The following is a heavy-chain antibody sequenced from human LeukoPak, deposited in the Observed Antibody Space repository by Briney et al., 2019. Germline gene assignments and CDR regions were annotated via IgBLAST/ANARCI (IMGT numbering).Heavy chain of an antibody. Sequence: KASETLSLTCAVYGGSSSGYYWNWIRQPPGKGLEWIGEVNHSGSTNYNPSLKSRVTISIDTSKNQFSLKLSSVTAADTAVYYCARGREITLVRGLINCYGMDVWGRGTTVTVSS. CDR1: GGSSSGYY. V-gene: IGHV4-34*01. D-gene: IGHD3-10*01. CDR2: VNHSGST. J-gene: IGHJ6*02. CDR3: ARGREITLVRGLINCYGMDV.